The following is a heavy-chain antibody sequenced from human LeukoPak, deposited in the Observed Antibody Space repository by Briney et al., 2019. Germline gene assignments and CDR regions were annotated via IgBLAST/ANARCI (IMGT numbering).Heavy chain of an antibody. D-gene: IGHD1-26*01. CDR1: GGALINNG. V-gene: IGHV1-69*05. CDR2: FSPISGAL. CDR3: ARSGEVQKMTLAA. J-gene: IGHJ5*02. Sequence: GASVKVSCKISGGALINNGLCWVRQAPGQGLEWMGRFSPISGALDYARKFKGRLTITTDDSTNTAYMELTGLTSTDTAVYYCARSGEVQKMTLAAWGQGTLVTVSS.